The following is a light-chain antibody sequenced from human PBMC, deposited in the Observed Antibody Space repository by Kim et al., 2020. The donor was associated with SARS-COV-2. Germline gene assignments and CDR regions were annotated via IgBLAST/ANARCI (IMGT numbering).Light chain of an antibody. CDR1: QSVSSSY. Sequence: SPGKRATLSCRASQSVSSSYLTWYQQKAGQAPRLLIYGTSSRATGIPDRFSGSGSGTDFTLTISRLEPEDFAVYYCQQYGSSSWTFGQGTKVDIK. J-gene: IGKJ1*01. CDR2: GTS. V-gene: IGKV3-20*01. CDR3: QQYGSSSWT.